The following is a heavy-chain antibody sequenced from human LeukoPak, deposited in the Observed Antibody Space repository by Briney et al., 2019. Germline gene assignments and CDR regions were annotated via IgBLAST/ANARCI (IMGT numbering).Heavy chain of an antibody. J-gene: IGHJ4*02. V-gene: IGHV5-51*01. D-gene: IGHD2-15*01. CDR1: GYSFTSYW. CDR2: IYPGDSDT. Sequence: GESLKISCQGSGYSFTSYWIGWVRQMPGKGLEWMGIIYPGDSDTRYSPSFRGQVTISADKSISTAYLQWSSLKASDTAMYYCARPRVVVAAAPYYFDYWGQGTLVTVSS. CDR3: ARPRVVVAAAPYYFDY.